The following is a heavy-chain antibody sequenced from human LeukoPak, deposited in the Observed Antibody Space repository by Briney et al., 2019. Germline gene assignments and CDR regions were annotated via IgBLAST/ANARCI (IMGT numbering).Heavy chain of an antibody. Sequence: GGSLRLSCAASGFTFDDYAMHWVRQAPGKGLEWVSGISWNSGSIGYADPVKGRFTISRDNAKNSLYRQMNSLRAEDTALYYCAKVGGYSYGPDPFDYWGQGTLVTVSS. V-gene: IGHV3-9*01. CDR3: AKVGGYSYGPDPFDY. D-gene: IGHD5-18*01. J-gene: IGHJ4*02. CDR2: ISWNSGSI. CDR1: GFTFDDYA.